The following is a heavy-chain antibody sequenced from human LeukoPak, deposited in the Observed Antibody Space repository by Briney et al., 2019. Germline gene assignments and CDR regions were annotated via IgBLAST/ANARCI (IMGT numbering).Heavy chain of an antibody. CDR1: GYTFTNFG. J-gene: IGHJ4*02. D-gene: IGHD3-9*01. V-gene: IGHV1-18*01. Sequence: ASVRVSCKAFGYTFTNFGITWVRQAPGQGLEWMGWISAYNGNANYAQKLQGRVTMTTDTSTSTAYMELRSLRSDDTAVYYCARDRGAHYDTSAVHGYWGQGTLVTVSS. CDR2: ISAYNGNA. CDR3: ARDRGAHYDTSAVHGY.